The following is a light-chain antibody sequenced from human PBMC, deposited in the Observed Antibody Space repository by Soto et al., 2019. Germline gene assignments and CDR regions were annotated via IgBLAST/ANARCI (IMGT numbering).Light chain of an antibody. J-gene: IGKJ4*01. CDR2: GAS. Sequence: EMVLTQSPGTLSLSPGERATLSCRASQSVSSSYLAWYQQKPGQAPRLRIYGASSRATGIPDRFSGRGSGTDFTLTISRLEPEDFAVYYCQQYDSSPLTFGGGTKVESK. V-gene: IGKV3-20*01. CDR3: QQYDSSPLT. CDR1: QSVSSSY.